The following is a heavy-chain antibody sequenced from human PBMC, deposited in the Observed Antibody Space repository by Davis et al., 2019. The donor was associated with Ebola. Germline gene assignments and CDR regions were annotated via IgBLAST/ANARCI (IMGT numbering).Heavy chain of an antibody. Sequence: SGPTLVKPTETLTLTCTISGFSLSTTGVGVAWIRQPPRRALEWLALTFWDDDKRYNPFLMGRLTITKDTSKNQVVLTMTNMDPVDIGTYYCAHRPPDYFDASGWHPTDSFDIWGLGTVVTVSS. CDR3: AHRPPDYFDASGWHPTDSFDI. CDR2: TFWDDDK. CDR1: GFSLSTTGVG. J-gene: IGHJ3*02. V-gene: IGHV2-5*02. D-gene: IGHD3-22*01.